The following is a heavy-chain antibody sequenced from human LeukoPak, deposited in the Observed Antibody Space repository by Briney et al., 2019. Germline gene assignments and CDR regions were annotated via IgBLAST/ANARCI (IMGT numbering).Heavy chain of an antibody. J-gene: IGHJ4*02. CDR3: ARSPSTVTIPI. D-gene: IGHD4-17*01. V-gene: IGHV3-30-3*01. CDR2: ISYDGSNK. CDR1: GFTFSSYA. Sequence: GGSLRLSCAASGFTFSSYAMHWVRQAPGKGLEWVAVISYDGSNKYYADSVKGRFTISRDNSKNTLYLRMNSLRAEDTAVYYCARSPSTVTIPIWGQGTLVTVSS.